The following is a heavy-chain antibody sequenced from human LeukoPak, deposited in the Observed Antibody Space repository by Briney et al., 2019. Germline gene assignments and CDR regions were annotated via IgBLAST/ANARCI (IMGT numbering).Heavy chain of an antibody. CDR2: ISSSSSYV. CDR1: GFTFSDYY. D-gene: IGHD2-21*01. CDR3: ARGTTYCGGDCYSDVSWFDP. Sequence: GGSLRLSCAASGFTFSDYYMSWIRQAPGKGLEWVSSISSSSSYVYYADSVKGRFTISRDNAKNSLYLQMNSLRAEDTAVYYCARGTTYCGGDCYSDVSWFDPWGQGTLVTVSS. J-gene: IGHJ5*02. V-gene: IGHV3-11*06.